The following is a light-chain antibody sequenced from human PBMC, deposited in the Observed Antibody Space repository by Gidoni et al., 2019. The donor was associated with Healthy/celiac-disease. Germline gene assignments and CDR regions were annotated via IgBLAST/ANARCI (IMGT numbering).Light chain of an antibody. J-gene: IGLJ3*02. CDR1: SGSIASNY. V-gene: IGLV6-57*03. Sequence: NFMLTQPHSVSESPGKTVTISCTRSSGSIASNYVQWYQQRPGSAPTTVIYEDNQRPSGVPDRFSGSIDSSSNSASLTISGLKTEDEADYYCQSQEVFGGGTKLTVL. CDR2: EDN. CDR3: QSQEV.